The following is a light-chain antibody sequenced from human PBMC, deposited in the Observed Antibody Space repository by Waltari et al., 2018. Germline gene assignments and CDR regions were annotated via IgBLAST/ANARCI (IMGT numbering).Light chain of an antibody. CDR3: NPQTGSSSGV. CDR1: SSYICFSNY. CDR2: DVS. J-gene: IGLJ3*02. V-gene: IGLV2-14*04. Sequence: ITISCNGTSSYICFSNYVSWYQQHPGKAPKLMTYDVSQRPSGVSDRFSGSTSGNTASLTISGLQAADEADYYCNPQTGSSSGVYGGGTKVTVL.